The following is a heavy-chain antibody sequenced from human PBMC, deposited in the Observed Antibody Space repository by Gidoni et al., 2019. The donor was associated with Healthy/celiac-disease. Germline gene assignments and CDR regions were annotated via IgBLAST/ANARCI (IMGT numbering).Heavy chain of an antibody. CDR2: ISSNGGST. V-gene: IGHV3-64D*08. Sequence: EVQLVESGGGLVQPGGSLRLSCSASGFTFSRYAMHWVRQAPGKGLEYVSAISSNGGSTYYADSVKGRFTISRDNSKNTLYLQMSSLRAEDTAVYYCVKDIGIAARPGATNWFDPWGQGTLVTVSS. CDR1: GFTFSRYA. D-gene: IGHD6-6*01. J-gene: IGHJ5*02. CDR3: VKDIGIAARPGATNWFDP.